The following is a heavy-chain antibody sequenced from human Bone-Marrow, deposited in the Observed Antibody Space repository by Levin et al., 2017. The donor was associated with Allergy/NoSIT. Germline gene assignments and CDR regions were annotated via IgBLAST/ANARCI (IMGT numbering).Heavy chain of an antibody. V-gene: IGHV3-30*04. CDR2: ISYDGSSK. Sequence: GGSLRLSCAASGFTFSFYAMHWVRQAPGKGLEWVTVISYDGSSKYYADSVKGRFSISRDNSKNTLYLQVNSLRVDDTAVYYCARLAAGDSPDYYGVEDYWGQGTLVTVSS. J-gene: IGHJ4*02. CDR1: GFTFSFYA. D-gene: IGHD3-22*01. CDR3: ARLAAGDSPDYYGVEDY.